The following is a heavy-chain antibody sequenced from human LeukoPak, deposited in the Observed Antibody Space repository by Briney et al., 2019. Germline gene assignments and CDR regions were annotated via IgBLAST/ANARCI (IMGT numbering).Heavy chain of an antibody. CDR1: GGSFSGYY. V-gene: IGHV4-59*08. Sequence: SETLSLTCAVYGGSFSGYYWSWIRQPPGKGLEWIGYIYYSGSTNYNPSLKSRVTISVDTSKNQFSLKLSSVTAADTAVYYCARLDYYDSSGYYYRIFDYWGQGTLVTVSS. CDR3: ARLDYYDSSGYYYRIFDY. J-gene: IGHJ4*02. CDR2: IYYSGST. D-gene: IGHD3-22*01.